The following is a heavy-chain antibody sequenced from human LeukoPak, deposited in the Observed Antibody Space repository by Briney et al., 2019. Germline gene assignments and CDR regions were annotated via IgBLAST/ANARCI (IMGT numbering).Heavy chain of an antibody. Sequence: GGSLRLSCAASGFTFSSYSMNWVRQTPGKGLEWVANIKEDGTEKNLVDSVKGRFTISRDNTKNLLFLEMNNLRGDDTAIYYCVRESRPGGAMGLYHNLDYWGQGTLVAVSS. CDR2: IKEDGTEK. J-gene: IGHJ4*02. D-gene: IGHD1-1*01. CDR3: VRESRPGGAMGLYHNLDY. V-gene: IGHV3-7*01. CDR1: GFTFSSYS.